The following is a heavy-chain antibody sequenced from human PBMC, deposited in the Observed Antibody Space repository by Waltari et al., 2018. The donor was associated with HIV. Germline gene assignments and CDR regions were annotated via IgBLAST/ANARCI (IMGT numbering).Heavy chain of an antibody. CDR3: ARSPYSQAPFDL. CDR2: ISSSGHGT. J-gene: IGHJ4*02. D-gene: IGHD4-4*01. CDR1: GFTFSDSH. Sequence: QEQLVESGGGLVKPAGSLRLSCDTSGFTFSDSHMNWLRQAPGKAFEWISYISSSGHGTFYADSVRGRFTISRDNIKKSLYLDMNSLTADDSATYYCARSPYSQAPFDLWGQGTLVTVSS. V-gene: IGHV3-11*01.